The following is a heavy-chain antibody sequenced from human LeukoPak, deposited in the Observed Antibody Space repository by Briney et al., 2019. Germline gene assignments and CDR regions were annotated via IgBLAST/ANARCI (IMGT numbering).Heavy chain of an antibody. Sequence: SQTLSHTCTVSGGSISSGDYYWSWIRQPPGKGLEWIGYIYYSGSTYYNPSLKSRVTISVDTSKNQFSLKLSSVTAADTAVYYCARVGSATTVTLIDYWGQGTLVTVSS. CDR1: GGSISSGDYY. J-gene: IGHJ4*02. CDR3: ARVGSATTVTLIDY. D-gene: IGHD4-17*01. V-gene: IGHV4-30-4*01. CDR2: IYYSGST.